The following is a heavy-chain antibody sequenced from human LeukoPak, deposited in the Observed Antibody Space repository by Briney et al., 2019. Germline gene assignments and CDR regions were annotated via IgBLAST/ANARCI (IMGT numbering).Heavy chain of an antibody. CDR1: GYSFTSYW. D-gene: IGHD2-2*02. Sequence: GESLKISCKGSGYSFTSYWIGWVRQMPGKGLDWMGIIYPGDSDTRYSPSFQGQVTISADKSISTAYLQWSSLKASDTAMYYCARIVVPAAIHDAFDIWGQGTMVTVSS. CDR3: ARIVVPAAIHDAFDI. J-gene: IGHJ3*02. CDR2: IYPGDSDT. V-gene: IGHV5-51*01.